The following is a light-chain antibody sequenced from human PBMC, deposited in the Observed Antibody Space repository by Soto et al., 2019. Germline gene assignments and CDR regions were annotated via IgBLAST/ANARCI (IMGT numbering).Light chain of an antibody. J-gene: IGLJ1*01. CDR3: GYSGGSSYV. CDR1: SSDVGGYNY. CDR2: EVN. V-gene: IGLV2-8*01. Sequence: QSVLTQPPSASGSPGQSVAISCTGTSSDVGGYNYVSWYQQHPGKAPKLMIYEVNKRPSGVPDRFCGSKSGNTASLTVSGLHEEEEAYYYCGYSGGSSYVFGTGTKLTVL.